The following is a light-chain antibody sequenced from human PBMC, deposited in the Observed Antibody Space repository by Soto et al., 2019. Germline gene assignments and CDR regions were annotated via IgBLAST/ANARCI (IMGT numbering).Light chain of an antibody. J-gene: IGKJ2*01. CDR2: GAS. CDR1: QSVNSVY. Sequence: EIVLTQSPGTQSLSPGERATLSCRASQSVNSVYLAWYQQIPGQAPRLLIYGASNRATGIPDRFSASGSGTYFTLTITRLEPEDFAVYYCKQYGRFLRYTFGQGTKLEIK. CDR3: KQYGRFLRYT. V-gene: IGKV3-20*01.